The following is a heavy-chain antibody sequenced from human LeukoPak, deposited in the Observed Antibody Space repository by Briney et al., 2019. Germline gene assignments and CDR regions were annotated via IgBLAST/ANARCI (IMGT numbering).Heavy chain of an antibody. J-gene: IGHJ4*02. D-gene: IGHD3-22*01. CDR3: ARDPNPESSGYYS. V-gene: IGHV3-23*01. CDR2: ISGSGGST. CDR1: GFTFSSYG. Sequence: GGSLRLSCAASGFTFSSYGMSWVRQAPGKGLEWVSAISGSGGSTYYADSVKGRFTISRDNSKNTLYLQMNSLRAEDTAVYYCARDPNPESSGYYSWGQGTLVTVSS.